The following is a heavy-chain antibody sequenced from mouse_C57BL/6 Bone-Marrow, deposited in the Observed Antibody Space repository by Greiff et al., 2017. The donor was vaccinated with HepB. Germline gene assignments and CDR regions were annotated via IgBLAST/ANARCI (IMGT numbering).Heavy chain of an antibody. Sequence: QVQLKQSGAELARPGASVKLSCKASGYTFTSYGISWVKQRTGQGLEWIGEIYPRSGNTYYNEKFKGKATLTADESSSTAYMELRSLTSEDSAVYFCARRNPRHYYGSSYGYFDVWGTGTTVTVSS. J-gene: IGHJ1*03. CDR3: ARRNPRHYYGSSYGYFDV. D-gene: IGHD1-1*01. V-gene: IGHV1-81*01. CDR2: IYPRSGNT. CDR1: GYTFTSYG.